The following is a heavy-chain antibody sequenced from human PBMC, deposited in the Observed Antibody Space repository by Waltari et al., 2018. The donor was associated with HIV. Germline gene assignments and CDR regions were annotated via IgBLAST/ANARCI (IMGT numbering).Heavy chain of an antibody. D-gene: IGHD3-16*02. J-gene: IGHJ4*02. V-gene: IGHV1-69*01. CDR3: ARGSWDYVWGSYQTIRYFDY. CDR2: IIPIFGTA. Sequence: QVQLVQSGAEVKKPGSSVKVSCKASGGTFSSYAISWLRQAPGQGLEWMGGIIPIFGTANYAQKFQGRVTITADESTSTAYMELSSLRSEETAVYYCARGSWDYVWGSYQTIRYFDYWGRGTLVTVSS. CDR1: GGTFSSYA.